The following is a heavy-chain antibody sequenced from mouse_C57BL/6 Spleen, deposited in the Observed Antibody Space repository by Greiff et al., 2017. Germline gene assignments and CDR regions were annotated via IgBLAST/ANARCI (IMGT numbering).Heavy chain of an antibody. Sequence: VQRVESGPGLVQPSQCLSITCTVSGFSFTSYGVHWVRQSPGKGLEWLGVIRSGGSTDYNAAFRSRLSISKDNSRSQVYFIMNSQQADDTAVYNCTRKSDNYDASDDYAMDYWGQGTSVTVSS. V-gene: IGHV2-2*01. CDR3: TRKSDNYDASDDYAMDY. CDR2: IRSGGST. J-gene: IGHJ4*01. CDR1: GFSFTSYG. D-gene: IGHD2-12*01.